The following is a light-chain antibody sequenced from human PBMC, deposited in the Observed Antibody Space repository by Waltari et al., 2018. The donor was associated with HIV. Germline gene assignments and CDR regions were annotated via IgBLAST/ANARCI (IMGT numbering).Light chain of an antibody. V-gene: IGKV1-5*03. J-gene: IGKJ2*01. CDR1: QNVNTW. CDR3: QQYETYYT. CDR2: TAS. Sequence: DIKMTQSPSVLSASLGDRITIPCRASQNVNTWVAWYQQKPGKAPQLLIHTASTLARGVPSRFSGRGSGAVFTLTIAGLQPDDFATYYCQQYETYYTFGLGTNVE.